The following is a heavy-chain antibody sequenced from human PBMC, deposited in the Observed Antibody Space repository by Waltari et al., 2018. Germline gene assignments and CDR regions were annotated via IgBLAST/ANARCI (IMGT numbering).Heavy chain of an antibody. CDR3: ARGVLELARANWFDP. J-gene: IGHJ5*02. CDR1: GYSISSGYY. CDR2: IYHSGST. D-gene: IGHD1-7*01. V-gene: IGHV4-38-2*01. Sequence: QVQLQESGPGLVKPSETLSLTCAVSGYSISSGYYWGWIRQPPGKGLEWIGSIYHSGSTDYHPSLKSRFTISVDTSKNQFSLKLSSVTAADTAVYYCARGVLELARANWFDPWGQGTLVTVSS.